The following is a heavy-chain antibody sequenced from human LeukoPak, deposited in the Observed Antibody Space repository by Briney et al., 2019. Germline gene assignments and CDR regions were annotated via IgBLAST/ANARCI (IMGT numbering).Heavy chain of an antibody. CDR3: ARLPAASAMRGDY. Sequence: GESLKISCNGSGYTFSNSIIGWVRQMPGKGLEGRGIIYPGDSETRYSPSLQGQGTISADKSISTAYLHWSSLRASDTAMYYCARLPAASAMRGDYWGQGTLVTVSS. D-gene: IGHD2-2*01. J-gene: IGHJ4*02. CDR2: IYPGDSET. V-gene: IGHV5-51*01. CDR1: GYTFSNSI.